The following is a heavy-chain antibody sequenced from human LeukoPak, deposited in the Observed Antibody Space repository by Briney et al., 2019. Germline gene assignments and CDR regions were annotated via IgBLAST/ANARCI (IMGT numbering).Heavy chain of an antibody. CDR3: VRLNDILTGYSMECDA. CDR2: IYYSGST. D-gene: IGHD3-9*01. J-gene: IGHJ5*02. CDR1: GGSISSYY. Sequence: SETLSLTCTVSGGSISSYYWSWIRQPPGKGLEWIGYIYYSGSTNYNPPLKSRVTISVDTSKNQFYLKLSSVTAADTAVYYCVRLNDILTGYSMECDAWGQRTLVTVSS. V-gene: IGHV4-59*08.